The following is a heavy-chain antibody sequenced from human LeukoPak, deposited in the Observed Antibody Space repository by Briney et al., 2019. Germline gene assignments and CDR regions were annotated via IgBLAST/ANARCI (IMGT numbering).Heavy chain of an antibody. CDR2: IIPIFGTA. CDR1: GGTFSSYA. D-gene: IGHD3-10*01. CDR3: ARSVVTSPRTYGSGSRYWYFDL. Sequence: ASVKVSCKASGGTFSSYAISWVRQAPGQGLEWMGGIIPIFGTANYAQKFQGRVTITTDESTSTAYMELSSLRSEDTAVDYCARSVVTSPRTYGSGSRYWYFDLWGRGTLVTVSS. V-gene: IGHV1-69*05. J-gene: IGHJ2*01.